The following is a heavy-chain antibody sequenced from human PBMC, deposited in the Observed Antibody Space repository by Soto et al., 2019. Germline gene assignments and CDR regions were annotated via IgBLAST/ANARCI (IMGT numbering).Heavy chain of an antibody. Sequence: GGSLRLSCAASGFTFSSYSMNWVRQAPGKGLEWVSSISSSSSYIYYADSVKGRFTISRDNAKNSLYLQMNSLRAEDTAVYYCARDKIAVVKYYYYGMDVWGQGTTVTVSS. CDR1: GFTFSSYS. CDR3: ARDKIAVVKYYYYGMDV. V-gene: IGHV3-21*01. J-gene: IGHJ6*02. CDR2: ISSSSSYI. D-gene: IGHD6-19*01.